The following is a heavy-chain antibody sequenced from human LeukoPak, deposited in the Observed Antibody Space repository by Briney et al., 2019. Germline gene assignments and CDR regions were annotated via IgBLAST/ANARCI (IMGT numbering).Heavy chain of an antibody. CDR3: ASTYCGGDCYSENYYYYYGMDV. CDR2: ISAYNGNT. V-gene: IGHV1-18*01. CDR1: GYTFTSYG. J-gene: IGHJ6*02. D-gene: IGHD2-21*02. Sequence: ASVKVSCKASGYTFTSYGISWVRQAPGQGLEWMGWISAYNGNTNYAQKLQGRVTMTTDTSTSTAYMELRSMRSDDPAVYYCASTYCGGDCYSENYYYYYGMDVWSQGTTVTVSS.